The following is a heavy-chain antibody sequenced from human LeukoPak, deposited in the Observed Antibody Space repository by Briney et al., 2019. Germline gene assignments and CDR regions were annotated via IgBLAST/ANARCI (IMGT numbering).Heavy chain of an antibody. J-gene: IGHJ4*02. CDR3: ALGGVYDSSGYYPIDY. Sequence: GSLRLSCVASGFTFSTYAMSWVRQAPGKGLEWVSVISSSGSSTYYADSVKGRFTISRDNSKNTLYLQMNSLRAEDTAVYYCALGGVYDSSGYYPIDYWGQGTLVTVSS. CDR2: ISSSGSST. D-gene: IGHD3-22*01. V-gene: IGHV3-23*01. CDR1: GFTFSTYA.